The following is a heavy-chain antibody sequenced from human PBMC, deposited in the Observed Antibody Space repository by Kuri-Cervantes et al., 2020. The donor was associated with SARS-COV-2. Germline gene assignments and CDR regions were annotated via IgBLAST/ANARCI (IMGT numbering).Heavy chain of an antibody. V-gene: IGHV3-48*01. CDR3: AKDPTAFGVVITNYFDS. D-gene: IGHD3-3*01. CDR1: GFTFSSYS. Sequence: GESLKISCAASGFTFSSYSMNWVRQAPGKGLEWVSYISSSSSTIYYVDSVKGRFTISKDSSKNTVHLQMNSLRTEYTAVYYCAKDPTAFGVVITNYFDSWGRGALVTFSS. CDR2: ISSSSSTI. J-gene: IGHJ4*02.